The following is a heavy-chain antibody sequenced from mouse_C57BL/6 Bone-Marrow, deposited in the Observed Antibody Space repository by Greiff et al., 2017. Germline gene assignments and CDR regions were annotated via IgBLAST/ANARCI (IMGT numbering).Heavy chain of an antibody. J-gene: IGHJ4*01. CDR2: IDPSDSYT. Sequence: VQLQQPGAELVMPGASVKLSCKASGYTFTSYWMHWVKQRPGQGLEWIGEIDPSDSYTNYNQKFKGKSTLTVDKSSSTAYMQPSSLTSEDSAVYYCAREAYYVAMDYWGQGTSVTVSA. CDR3: AREAYYVAMDY. D-gene: IGHD1-1*01. CDR1: GYTFTSYW. V-gene: IGHV1-69*01.